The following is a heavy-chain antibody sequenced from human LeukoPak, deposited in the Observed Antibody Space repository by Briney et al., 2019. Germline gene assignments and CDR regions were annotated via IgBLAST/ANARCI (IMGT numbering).Heavy chain of an antibody. V-gene: IGHV1-2*02. CDR2: INPNSGGT. D-gene: IGHD6-19*01. Sequence: GASVKVSCKASGYTFTGYYMHWVRQAPGQGLQLMGWINPNSGGTNYAQKFQGRVTMTRDTSISTAYMELSRLRSDDTAVYYCARVSSGWYYYYGMDVWGQGTTVTVSS. CDR3: ARVSSGWYYYYGMDV. CDR1: GYTFTGYY. J-gene: IGHJ6*02.